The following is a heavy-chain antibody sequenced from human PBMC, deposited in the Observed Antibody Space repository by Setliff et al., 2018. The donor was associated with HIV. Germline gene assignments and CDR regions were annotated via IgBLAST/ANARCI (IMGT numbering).Heavy chain of an antibody. D-gene: IGHD6-13*01. CDR2: INHSGST. CDR1: GGSFSGYY. V-gene: IGHV4-34*01. Sequence: SETLSLTCAVYGGSFSGYYWSWIRQPPGKGLGWIGEINHSGSTNYNPSLKSRVTISVDTSKNQFSLKLSSVTAADTAVYYCARGLRSSWYNYYYYMDVWGKGTTVTVSS. CDR3: ARGLRSSWYNYYYYMDV. J-gene: IGHJ6*03.